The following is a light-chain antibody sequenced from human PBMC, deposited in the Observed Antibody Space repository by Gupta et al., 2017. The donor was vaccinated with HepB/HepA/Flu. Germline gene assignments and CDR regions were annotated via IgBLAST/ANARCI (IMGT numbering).Light chain of an antibody. CDR1: SANVGSNY. Sequence: QSVLTQPPSVSAAPGQRVTISCSGTSANVGSNYVSWYQQLPGTPPKLIIYDNDKRPPGIPDRFSGSKSGPSATLGISGLQTGDEADYYCGTWSTSLSAVFGGGTRLTVL. J-gene: IGLJ3*02. V-gene: IGLV1-51*01. CDR3: GTWSTSLSAV. CDR2: DND.